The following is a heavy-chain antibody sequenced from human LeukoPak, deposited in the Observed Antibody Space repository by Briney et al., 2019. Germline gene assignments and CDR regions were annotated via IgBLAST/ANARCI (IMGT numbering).Heavy chain of an antibody. CDR3: VRESYSRGDFN. CDR2: IKYDGNEK. D-gene: IGHD2-21*01. V-gene: IGHV3-7*01. Sequence: QAGGSLRLSCAASGFIFSTYWMTWVRQAPGKGLEWVATIKYDGNEKYYVDSVRGRFTISRDNAKNSLYLQMNSLTAEDTAVYYCVRESYSRGDFNWGQGTLVSVSS. J-gene: IGHJ4*02. CDR1: GFIFSTYW.